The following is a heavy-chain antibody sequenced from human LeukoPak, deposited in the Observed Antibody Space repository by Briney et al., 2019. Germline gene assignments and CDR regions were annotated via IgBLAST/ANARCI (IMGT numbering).Heavy chain of an antibody. D-gene: IGHD2-8*01. V-gene: IGHV3-23*01. J-gene: IGHJ4*02. CDR3: ARVVNGYVDY. Sequence: GGSLRLSCASSGFTFSSYAMSWVRQAPGKGLEWVSTISGSGGSSYYADPVKGRFTISRDNSKNTFYLQMYNLRAEDTAVYFCARVVNGYVDYWGQGTLVTVSS. CDR2: ISGSGGSS. CDR1: GFTFSSYA.